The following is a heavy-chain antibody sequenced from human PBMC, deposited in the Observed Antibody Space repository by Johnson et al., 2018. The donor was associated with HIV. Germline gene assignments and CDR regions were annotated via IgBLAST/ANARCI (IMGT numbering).Heavy chain of an antibody. CDR2: IPYDGSNK. CDR3: ALLRGADGDDAFDL. V-gene: IGHV3-30*04. D-gene: IGHD2-21*01. Sequence: QVQLVESGGGVVQPGRSLRLSCAASGFTFSSYAMHWVRPAPGKGLEWVAVIPYDGSNKYYADSVKGRFTISRDNSKNTLYLQMNSLRAEDTAVDYCALLRGADGDDAFDLWGEGTMVTVSA. CDR1: GFTFSSYA. J-gene: IGHJ3*01.